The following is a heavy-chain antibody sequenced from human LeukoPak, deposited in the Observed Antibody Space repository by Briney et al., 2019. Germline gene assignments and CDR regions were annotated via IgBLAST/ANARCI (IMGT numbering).Heavy chain of an antibody. CDR3: ANYHGSGSYPFDY. Sequence: SETLSLTCAVYGGSFSGYYWSWIRQPPGKGLEWIGYIYYSGSLNYNPSLKSRVTISLDTSKNQFSLRLSSVTAADTAVYYCANYHGSGSYPFDYWGQGTLVTVSS. CDR1: GGSFSGYY. J-gene: IGHJ4*02. V-gene: IGHV4-59*01. D-gene: IGHD3-10*01. CDR2: IYYSGSL.